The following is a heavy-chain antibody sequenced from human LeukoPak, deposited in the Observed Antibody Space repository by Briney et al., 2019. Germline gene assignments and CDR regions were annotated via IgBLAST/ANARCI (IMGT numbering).Heavy chain of an antibody. Sequence: ASVKVSCKASRNIFTGYFIHWVRQAPGQGLEWMGWINPKNGGTNPAEKFQGRVAMTRDTSLSTAFMELTGLTSDDTAVYFCAREPPYTGHCDITTCDVSRFDLWGQGTLVTVSS. CDR3: AREPPYTGHCDITTCDVSRFDL. V-gene: IGHV1-2*02. J-gene: IGHJ4*02. CDR1: RNIFTGYF. CDR2: INPKNGGT. D-gene: IGHD2-2*01.